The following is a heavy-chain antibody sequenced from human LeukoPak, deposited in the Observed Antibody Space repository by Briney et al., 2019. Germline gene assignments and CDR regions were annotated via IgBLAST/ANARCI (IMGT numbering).Heavy chain of an antibody. CDR2: ISWNSGSI. Sequence: GGSLRLSCAASGFTFDDYAMHWVRQAPGKGLEWVSGISWNSGSIGYADSVKGRFTISRDNAKNSLYLQMNSLRAEDTALYYCAKGPYWYFDLWGRDTLVTVSS. CDR1: GFTFDDYA. CDR3: AKGPYWYFDL. J-gene: IGHJ2*01. V-gene: IGHV3-9*01.